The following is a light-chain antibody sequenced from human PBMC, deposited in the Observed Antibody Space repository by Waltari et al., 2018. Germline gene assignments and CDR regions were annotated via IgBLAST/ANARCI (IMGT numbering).Light chain of an antibody. V-gene: IGKV4-1*01. Sequence: DIVITQSPVSLAVSLGERATTNSRSSLSLLHSPNHKNNIGRYQQKPGQPPKLLLFCASTRASGVPDRFSGSGSGTDFTLTIASLQAEDVAIYYCQQYYGPGYSFGQGTRLEIK. CDR1: LSLLHSPNHKNN. J-gene: IGKJ2*03. CDR3: QQYYGPGYS. CDR2: CAS.